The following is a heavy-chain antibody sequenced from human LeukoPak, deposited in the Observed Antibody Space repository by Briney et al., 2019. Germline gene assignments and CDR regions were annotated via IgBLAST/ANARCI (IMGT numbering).Heavy chain of an antibody. V-gene: IGHV4-34*01. CDR1: GGSFSGYC. CDR3: ARGGRQQQLVLSFVDY. D-gene: IGHD6-13*01. CDR2: INHSGST. Sequence: SETLSLTCAVYGGSFSGYCWSWIRQPPGKGLERIGEINHSGSTNYNPSLKSRVTISVDTSKNQFSLKLSSVTAADTAVYYCARGGRQQQLVLSFVDYWGQGTLVTVSS. J-gene: IGHJ4*02.